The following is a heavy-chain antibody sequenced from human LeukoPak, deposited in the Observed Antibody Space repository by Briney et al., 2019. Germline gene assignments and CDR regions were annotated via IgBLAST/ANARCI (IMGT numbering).Heavy chain of an antibody. CDR3: ARMYDRRDYGGFHY. CDR1: GSTFSSYA. D-gene: IGHD4-23*01. Sequence: PGGSLRLSCAASGSTFSSYAMHWVRQAPGKGLEWVAVISYDGSNKYYADSVKGRFTISRDNSKNTLYLQMNSLRAEDTAVYYCARMYDRRDYGGFHYWGQGTLVTVSS. J-gene: IGHJ4*02. CDR2: ISYDGSNK. V-gene: IGHV3-30-3*01.